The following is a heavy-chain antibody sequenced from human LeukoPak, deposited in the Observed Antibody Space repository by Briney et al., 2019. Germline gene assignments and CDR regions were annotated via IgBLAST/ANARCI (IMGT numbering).Heavy chain of an antibody. V-gene: IGHV7-4-1*02. J-gene: IGHJ3*01. CDR3: AREILRFDF. CDR1: GYIFNSQG. Sequence: ASVKVSCKASGYIFNSQGMNWVRQAPGKGLEWMGWINTDSGNPTYAQGFTGRFVFSLDSSVSTAYLQINNLMPEDTAKYFCAREILRFDFWGQGTTVTVSS. CDR2: INTDSGNP.